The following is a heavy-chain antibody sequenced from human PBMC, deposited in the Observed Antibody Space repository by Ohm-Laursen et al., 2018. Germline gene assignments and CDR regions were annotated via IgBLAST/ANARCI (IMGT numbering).Heavy chain of an antibody. CDR2: IKEDGSTK. D-gene: IGHD3-22*01. V-gene: IGHV3-7*01. J-gene: IGHJ4*02. CDR1: GFTVSNNY. Sequence: SLRLSCTASGFTVSNNYMSWVRQAPGKGLEWVANIKEDGSTKFYLDSVKGRFTVSRENAENSLYLQMNSLRVEDTAVYYCGRIGYKSSAFDYWGQGTLVTVPS. CDR3: GRIGYKSSAFDY.